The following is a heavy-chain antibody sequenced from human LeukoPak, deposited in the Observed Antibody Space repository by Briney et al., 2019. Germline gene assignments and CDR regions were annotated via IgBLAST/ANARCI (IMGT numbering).Heavy chain of an antibody. J-gene: IGHJ4*02. CDR1: GGSFSGYY. CDR2: INHSGST. Sequence: SETLSLTCAVYGGSFSGYYWSWIRQPPGKGLEWIGEINHSGSTNYNPSLKSRVTISVDTSKNQFSLKLSSVTAADTVVYYCARAYGPHRPFDYWGRGTLVTVSS. D-gene: IGHD4-17*01. V-gene: IGHV4-34*01. CDR3: ARAYGPHRPFDY.